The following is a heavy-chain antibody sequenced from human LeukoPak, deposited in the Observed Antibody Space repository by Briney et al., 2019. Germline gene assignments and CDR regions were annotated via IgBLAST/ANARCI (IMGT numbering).Heavy chain of an antibody. CDR2: ITGSSSST. CDR3: VQSGYLY. Sequence: GGSLRLSCAASGFTFDDYAMHWVRQAPGKGLEWVSLITGSSSSTYYADSVKGRFTISRDNSKNTLYLQMNSLRADDTAVYYCVQSGYLYWGQGTLVTVSS. J-gene: IGHJ4*02. D-gene: IGHD3-3*01. V-gene: IGHV3-23*01. CDR1: GFTFDDYA.